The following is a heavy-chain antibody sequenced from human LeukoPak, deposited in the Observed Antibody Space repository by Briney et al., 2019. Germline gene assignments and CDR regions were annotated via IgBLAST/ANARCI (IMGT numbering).Heavy chain of an antibody. V-gene: IGHV3-30*18. CDR3: AKDHSASIAAAGSPPFDY. J-gene: IGHJ4*02. D-gene: IGHD6-13*01. CDR2: ISYDGSNK. CDR1: GFSFSSYG. Sequence: GGSLRLSCAASGFSFSSYGMHWVRQAPGKGLEWVAVISYDGSNKYYADSVKGRFTISRDNSKNTLYLQMNSLRAEDTAAYYCAKDHSASIAAAGSPPFDYWGQGTLVTVSS.